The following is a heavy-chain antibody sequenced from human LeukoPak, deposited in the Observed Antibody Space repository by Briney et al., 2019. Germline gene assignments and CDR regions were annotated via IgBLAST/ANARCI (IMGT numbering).Heavy chain of an antibody. V-gene: IGHV3-11*04. J-gene: IGHJ4*02. CDR2: ISSSGSTI. CDR3: ARQVGRSITIFGVGPDYFDY. CDR1: GFTFSDYY. D-gene: IGHD3-3*01. Sequence: GGSLRLSCAASGFTFSDYYMSWIRQAPGKGLEWVSYISSSGSTIYYADSVKGRFTISRDNAKNSLYLQMNSLRAEDTAVYYCARQVGRSITIFGVGPDYFDYWGQGTLVTVSS.